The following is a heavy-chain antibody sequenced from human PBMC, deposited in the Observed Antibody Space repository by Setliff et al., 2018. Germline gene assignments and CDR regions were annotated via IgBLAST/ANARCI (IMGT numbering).Heavy chain of an antibody. J-gene: IGHJ6*02. V-gene: IGHV3-7*01. Sequence: GSLRLSCAASGYTFSRYWMSWVRQAPGKGLEWVANIKQDGSEKYYVDSVKGRFTISRDNAKNSLYLQMNSLRAEDTAVYYCARGDRWGYSYGPYYYGMDVWGQGTTVTVSS. D-gene: IGHD5-18*01. CDR3: ARGDRWGYSYGPYYYGMDV. CDR2: IKQDGSEK. CDR1: GYTFSRYW.